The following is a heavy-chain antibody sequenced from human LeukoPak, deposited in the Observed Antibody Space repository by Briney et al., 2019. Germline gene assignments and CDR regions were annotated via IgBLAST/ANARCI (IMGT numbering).Heavy chain of an antibody. CDR1: GFTFSSYG. J-gene: IGHJ6*03. Sequence: GGSLRLSCAASGFTFSSYGMHWVRQAPGKGLEWVAFIRYDGSNKYYADSVKGRFTISRDNSKNTLYLQMNSLRAEDTAVYYCWKDQITIFGERCYYYYMDVWGKGTTVTVSS. V-gene: IGHV3-30*02. CDR2: IRYDGSNK. D-gene: IGHD3-3*01. CDR3: WKDQITIFGERCYYYYMDV.